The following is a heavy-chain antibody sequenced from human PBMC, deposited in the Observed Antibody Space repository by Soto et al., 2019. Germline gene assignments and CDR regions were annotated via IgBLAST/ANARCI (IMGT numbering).Heavy chain of an antibody. Sequence: ASVKVSCKAAGGTFSSYAISWGRQAPGQGLEWMGGIIPIFGTANYAQKFQGRVTITADESTSTAYMELSSLRSEDTAVYYCASFPPTTSSGWYGPFDYWGQGTLVTVSS. CDR3: ASFPPTTSSGWYGPFDY. D-gene: IGHD6-19*01. CDR1: GGTFSSYA. J-gene: IGHJ4*02. V-gene: IGHV1-69*13. CDR2: IIPIFGTA.